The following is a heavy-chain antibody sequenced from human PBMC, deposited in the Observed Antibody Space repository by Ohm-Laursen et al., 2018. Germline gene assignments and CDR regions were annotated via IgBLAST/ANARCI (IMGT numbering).Heavy chain of an antibody. CDR3: ARSYYYDSSGPPTYYFDS. D-gene: IGHD3-22*01. V-gene: IGHV3-48*03. CDR1: GFTFSSYE. J-gene: IGHJ4*02. Sequence: GSLRLSCAASGFTFSSYEMNWVRQAPGKGLEWVSYISSGGSTIYYADSVKGRFTISRDNAKNSLYVQMNSLRAEDTAVYYCARSYYYDSSGPPTYYFDSWGQGTLVTVSS. CDR2: ISSGGSTI.